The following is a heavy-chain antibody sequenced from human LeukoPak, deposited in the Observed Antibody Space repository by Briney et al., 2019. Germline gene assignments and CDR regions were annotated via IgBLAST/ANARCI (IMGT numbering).Heavy chain of an antibody. CDR1: GGTFSSYA. V-gene: IGHV1-69*06. Sequence: SVKVSCKASGGTFSSYAISWVRQAPGQGLEWMGGIIPIFGTANYAQKFQGRVTITADKSTSTAYMELSSLRSEDTAVYYCARGHGRSTVTTKSYFDYWGQGTLVTVSS. CDR3: ARGHGRSTVTTKSYFDY. J-gene: IGHJ4*02. D-gene: IGHD4-17*01. CDR2: IIPIFGTA.